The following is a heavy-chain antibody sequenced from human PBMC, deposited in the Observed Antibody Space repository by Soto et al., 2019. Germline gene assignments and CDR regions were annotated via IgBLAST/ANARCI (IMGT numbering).Heavy chain of an antibody. CDR1: GYTFTSYY. V-gene: IGHV1-46*01. Sequence: ASVEVSCKASGYTFTSYYMHWVRQAPGQGLEWMGIINPSGGSTSYAQKFQGRVTMTRDTSTSTVYMELSSLRSEDTAVYYCARDALAARPPYYYYGMDVWGQGTTVTVSS. CDR3: ARDALAARPPYYYYGMDV. D-gene: IGHD6-6*01. J-gene: IGHJ6*02. CDR2: INPSGGST.